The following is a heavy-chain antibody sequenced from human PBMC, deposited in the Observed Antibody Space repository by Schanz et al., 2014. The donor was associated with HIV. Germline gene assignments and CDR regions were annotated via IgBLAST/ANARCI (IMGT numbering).Heavy chain of an antibody. CDR2: INPNSGGT. CDR3: ARGRAGYCSGGSCPYGRYYFDY. J-gene: IGHJ4*02. D-gene: IGHD2-15*01. CDR1: GYTFTGYY. V-gene: IGHV1-2*02. Sequence: QVQLVQSRAEVKKPGASVKVSCKASGYTFTGYYMHWVRQAPGQGLEWMGWINPNSGGTNYAQKFQGRVTMTRDTSISTAYMELSRLRSDDTAVYYCARGRAGYCSGGSCPYGRYYFDYWGQGTLVTVSS.